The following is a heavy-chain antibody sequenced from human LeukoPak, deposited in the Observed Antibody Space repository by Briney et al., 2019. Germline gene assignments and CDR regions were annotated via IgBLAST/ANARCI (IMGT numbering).Heavy chain of an antibody. V-gene: IGHV3-48*03. Sequence: GGSLRLSCAASGFTFSSYEMNWARQAPGKGLEWVSYISSSGSTIYYADSVKGRFTISRDNAKNSLYLQMNSLRAEDTAVYYCARGYSSGWCLGYWGQGTLVTVSS. CDR2: ISSSGSTI. D-gene: IGHD6-19*01. CDR3: ARGYSSGWCLGY. CDR1: GFTFSSYE. J-gene: IGHJ4*02.